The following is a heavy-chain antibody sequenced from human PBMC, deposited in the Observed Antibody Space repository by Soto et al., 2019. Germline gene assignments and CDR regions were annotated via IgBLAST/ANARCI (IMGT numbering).Heavy chain of an antibody. V-gene: IGHV4-59*01. Sequence: PSETLSLTCTVSGGSISSYYWSWIRQPPGKGLEWIGYIYYSGSTNYNPSLKSRVTISVDTSKNQFSLKLSSVTAADTAVYYCARIYYGSGRRRSWFDPWGQGTLVTVSS. J-gene: IGHJ5*02. CDR2: IYYSGST. CDR1: GGSISSYY. CDR3: ARIYYGSGRRRSWFDP. D-gene: IGHD3-10*01.